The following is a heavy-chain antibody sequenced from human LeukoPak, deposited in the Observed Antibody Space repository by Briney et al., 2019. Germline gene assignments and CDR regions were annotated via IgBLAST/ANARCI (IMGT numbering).Heavy chain of an antibody. CDR3: ATRYCTIPACRASSYHCMDN. V-gene: IGHV3-7*01. Sequence: GGSLRLSCAASGFTFSSYWMTWVRQAPGEGLEWVANIKQDGSEAYYVDSVKGRFTVSRDNAKNSLYLQLNSLGAEDTAVYYCATRYCTIPACRASSYHCMDNWGKGTTVTVSS. CDR1: GFTFSSYW. D-gene: IGHD2-8*01. J-gene: IGHJ6*03. CDR2: IKQDGSEA.